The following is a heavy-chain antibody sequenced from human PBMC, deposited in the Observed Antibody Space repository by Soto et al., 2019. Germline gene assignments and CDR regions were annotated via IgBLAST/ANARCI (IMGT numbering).Heavy chain of an antibody. CDR3: ARAGGEIIAAATGGGYGMDV. CDR1: GFTFSDYY. V-gene: IGHV3-11*05. CDR2: ISGRGNDT. D-gene: IGHD6-6*01. J-gene: IGHJ6*02. Sequence: HVQMVESGGDLVKPGGSLRLSCAVSGFTFSDYYMSWFRQAPEQGLEWIAYISGRGNDTNYADSVRGRFTISRDNIKNSLFLQMNSLRDEDTAIYYCARAGGEIIAAATGGGYGMDVWGQGTTVIVSS.